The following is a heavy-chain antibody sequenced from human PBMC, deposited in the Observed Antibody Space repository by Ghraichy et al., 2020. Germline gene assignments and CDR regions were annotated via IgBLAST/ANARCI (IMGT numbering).Heavy chain of an antibody. CDR3: ARGRVAVAGTGRSYYYYGMDV. J-gene: IGHJ6*02. V-gene: IGHV4-34*01. Sequence: SETLSLTCAVYGGSFSGYYWSWIRQPPGKGLEWIGEINHSGSTNYNPSLKSRVTISVDTSKNQFSLKLSSVTAADTAVYYCARGRVAVAGTGRSYYYYGMDVWGQGTTVTVSS. CDR2: INHSGST. CDR1: GGSFSGYY. D-gene: IGHD6-19*01.